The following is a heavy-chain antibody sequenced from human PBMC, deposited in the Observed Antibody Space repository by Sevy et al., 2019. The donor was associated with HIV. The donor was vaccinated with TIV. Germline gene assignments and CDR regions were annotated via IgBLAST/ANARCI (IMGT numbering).Heavy chain of an antibody. CDR3: ATDRWFGELLSTNWFDP. D-gene: IGHD3-10*01. J-gene: IGHJ5*02. Sequence: SETLSLTCTVSGGSISSSSYYWGWIRQPPGKGLEWIGSIYYSGSTYYNPSLKSRVTISVDTSKNQFSLKLSSVTAADTAVYYCATDRWFGELLSTNWFDPWGQGTLVTVSS. CDR1: GGSISSSSYY. CDR2: IYYSGST. V-gene: IGHV4-39*02.